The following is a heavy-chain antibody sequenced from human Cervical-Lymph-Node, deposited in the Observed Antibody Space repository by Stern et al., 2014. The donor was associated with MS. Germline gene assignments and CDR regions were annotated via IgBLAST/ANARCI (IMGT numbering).Heavy chain of an antibody. CDR1: GGSISSYY. CDR3: ARAESYYYGMDV. J-gene: IGHJ6*02. V-gene: IGHV4-59*01. D-gene: IGHD3-10*01. Sequence: VQLVESGPGLVKPSETLSLTCTVSGGSISSYYWSWIRQPPGKGLEWIGYIYYSGSTNYNPSLKSRVTISVDTSKNQFSLKLSSVTAADTAVYYCARAESYYYGMDVWGQGTTVTASS. CDR2: IYYSGST.